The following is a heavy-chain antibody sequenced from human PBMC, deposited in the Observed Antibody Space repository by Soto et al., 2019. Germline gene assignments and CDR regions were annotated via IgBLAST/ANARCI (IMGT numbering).Heavy chain of an antibody. V-gene: IGHV2-26*01. CDR3: ARRHLAVAVSPWFDP. CDR2: IDSSGEK. D-gene: IGHD6-19*01. Sequence: QVTLKESGPVLVKPTETLTLRCTVSGLSITDSEMGVSWIRQPPGQPLEWLAHIDSSGEKSYRTFLKSRLATSKDTPKTQIVLTMTTRALRTATYYCARRHLAVAVSPWFDPWGQGIPVTVSS. CDR1: GLSITDSEMG. J-gene: IGHJ5*02.